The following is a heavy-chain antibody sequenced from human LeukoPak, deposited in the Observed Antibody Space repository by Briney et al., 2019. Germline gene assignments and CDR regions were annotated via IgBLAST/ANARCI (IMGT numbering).Heavy chain of an antibody. Sequence: GESLKISCKGSGYSFTSYWIGWVRQMPGKGLEWMGIIYPGDSDTRYSPSFQGQVTISADKSISTAYLQWSSLKASDTAIFFCAKPAYDILTGSYYFDYWGQGTLVTVSS. V-gene: IGHV5-51*01. D-gene: IGHD3-9*01. CDR1: GYSFTSYW. J-gene: IGHJ4*02. CDR2: IYPGDSDT. CDR3: AKPAYDILTGSYYFDY.